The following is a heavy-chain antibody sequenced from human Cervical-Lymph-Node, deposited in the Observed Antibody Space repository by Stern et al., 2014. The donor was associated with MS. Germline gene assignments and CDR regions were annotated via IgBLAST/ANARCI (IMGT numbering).Heavy chain of an antibody. D-gene: IGHD4-17*01. CDR3: VKDISWGGLRHFEY. CDR2: ISWNSGTI. Sequence: VQLVESGGGLVQPGRSLRLSCAASGFTFDDYAMHWVRQAPGKGLEWVSGISWNSGTIGYADSVKGRFAISRDNAKNSLYLQMNSLRTEDTALYYCVKDISWGGLRHFEYWGQGTLVTVSS. CDR1: GFTFDDYA. J-gene: IGHJ4*02. V-gene: IGHV3-9*01.